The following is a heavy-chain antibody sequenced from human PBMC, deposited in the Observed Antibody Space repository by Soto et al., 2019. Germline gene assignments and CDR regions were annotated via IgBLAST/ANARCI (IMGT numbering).Heavy chain of an antibody. CDR3: ARDRDDYGSGNYYNRIDV. J-gene: IGHJ4*02. CDR1: GGIFSTYA. Sequence: QVQLVQSGAEVKKPGSSVKVSCKASGGIFSTYAISWLRQAPGQGREWIGGIIPIFGTPNYAQRFQGRVTITADESTSTAYMELSRLRSEDTAVYYCARDRDDYGSGNYYNRIDVWGQGTLVTVSS. CDR2: IIPIFGTP. V-gene: IGHV1-69*01. D-gene: IGHD3-10*01.